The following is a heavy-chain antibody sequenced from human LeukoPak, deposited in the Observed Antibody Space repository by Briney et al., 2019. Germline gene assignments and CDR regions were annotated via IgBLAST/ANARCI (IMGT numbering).Heavy chain of an antibody. D-gene: IGHD6-6*01. Sequence: ASVKVSCKASGYTFTSYGISWVRQAPGQGLEWMGWISAYDGYTNHAQKFQGRVTLSTDVSTSTAYMELRSLTSDDTAVYYCARVSGSIVARSAWFDSWGQGTLVTVSS. V-gene: IGHV1-18*01. CDR1: GYTFTSYG. CDR3: ARVSGSIVARSAWFDS. J-gene: IGHJ5*01. CDR2: ISAYDGYT.